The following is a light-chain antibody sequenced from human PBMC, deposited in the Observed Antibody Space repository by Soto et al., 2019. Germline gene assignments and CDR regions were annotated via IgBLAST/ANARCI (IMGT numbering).Light chain of an antibody. CDR2: DAS. V-gene: IGKV3-11*01. Sequence: EIVLTQSPATLSLSPGNRATLSCRASQSVSGYLAWYQQKPGQAPRLLIYDASNRATGIPARFSGSGSGTAFTLTTASLEPEDFAVYYCQQRSHGPSTYGGGTKVEI. CDR1: QSVSGY. J-gene: IGKJ4*01. CDR3: QQRSHGPST.